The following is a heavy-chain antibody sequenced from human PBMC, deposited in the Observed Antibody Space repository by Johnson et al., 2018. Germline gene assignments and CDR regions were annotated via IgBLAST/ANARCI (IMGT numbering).Heavy chain of an antibody. Sequence: EVQLVETGGGLVQPGRSLRLSCAASGFTFDDYAMHWVRQAPGKGLEWVSGISWNSGSIGYADSVKGRFTISRDNAKNSLYLQMNSLRAEDTALYYCAKDWFHYCYYGRDVWVQGPTVTVSS. CDR2: ISWNSGSI. CDR1: GFTFDDYA. J-gene: IGHJ6*02. CDR3: AKDWFHYCYYGRDV. D-gene: IGHD3-10*01. V-gene: IGHV3-9*01.